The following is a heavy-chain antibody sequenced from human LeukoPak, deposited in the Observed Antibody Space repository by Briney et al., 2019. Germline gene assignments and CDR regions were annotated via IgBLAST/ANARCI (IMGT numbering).Heavy chain of an antibody. D-gene: IGHD3-3*01. J-gene: IGHJ4*02. CDR1: GFTFSIYT. Sequence: PGGSLRLSCAASGFTFSIYTMNLMPQAPGQGLEWVSSISSSSSYIYYADSVKRRFTISRDNAKNSLYLQMNSLRAEDTAVYYCARGGTIFGVVTNFDYWGQGTLVTVSS. V-gene: IGHV3-21*01. CDR2: ISSSSSYI. CDR3: ARGGTIFGVVTNFDY.